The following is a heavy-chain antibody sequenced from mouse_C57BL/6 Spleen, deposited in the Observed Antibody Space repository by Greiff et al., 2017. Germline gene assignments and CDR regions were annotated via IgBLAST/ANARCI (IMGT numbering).Heavy chain of an antibody. CDR1: GFTFSDYY. Sequence: EVQRVESEGGLVQPGSSMKLSCTAPGFTFSDYYMAWVRQVPEKGLEWVANINYDGSSTYYLDSLKSRFIISRDNAKNILYLQMSSLKSEDTATYYCARDRGYAIDYWAQGTSATIS. CDR3: ARDRGYAIDY. CDR2: INYDGSST. J-gene: IGHJ4*01. V-gene: IGHV5-16*01.